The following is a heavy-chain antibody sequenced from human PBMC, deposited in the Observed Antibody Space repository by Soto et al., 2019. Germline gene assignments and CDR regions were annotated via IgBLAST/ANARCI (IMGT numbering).Heavy chain of an antibody. Sequence: QVQLVESGGGVVQPGTSLRLSCAASGFTFSSFGIHWVRQAPGKGLEWVAVISYDGIDKNYGDSVKGRFTISRENSKNMVDLQMNSLRIGDTAVYHCAKDLREMATIRPDYWGQGVLVAVSS. D-gene: IGHD5-12*01. V-gene: IGHV3-30*18. CDR2: ISYDGIDK. J-gene: IGHJ4*02. CDR3: AKDLREMATIRPDY. CDR1: GFTFSSFG.